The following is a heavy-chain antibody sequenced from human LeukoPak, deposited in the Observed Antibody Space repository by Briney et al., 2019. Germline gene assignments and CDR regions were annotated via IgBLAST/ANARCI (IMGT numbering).Heavy chain of an antibody. Sequence: SGGSLRLSCAASGFTFSSYGMHWVRQAPGKGLEWVAVISYDGSNKYYADSVKGRFTISRDNSKNTLYLQMNSLRAEDTAVYYCAKEIYYDSSGNYFDYSGQGTLVTVSS. CDR3: AKEIYYDSSGNYFDY. CDR1: GFTFSSYG. CDR2: ISYDGSNK. D-gene: IGHD3-22*01. V-gene: IGHV3-30*18. J-gene: IGHJ4*02.